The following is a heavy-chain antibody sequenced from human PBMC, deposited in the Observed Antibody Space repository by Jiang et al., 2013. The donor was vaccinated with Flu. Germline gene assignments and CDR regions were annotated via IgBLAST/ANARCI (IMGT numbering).Heavy chain of an antibody. CDR3: ARPAIVGATGPFDY. V-gene: IGHV4-39*01. J-gene: IGHJ4*02. D-gene: IGHD1-26*01. CDR2: IYYSGST. Sequence: GLVKPSETLSLTCTVSGGSISSSSYYWGWIRQPPGKGLEWIGSIYYSGSTYYNPSLKSRVTISVDASKNQFSLKLSSVTAADTAVYYCARPAIVGATGPFDYWGQGTLVTVSS. CDR1: GGSISSSSYY.